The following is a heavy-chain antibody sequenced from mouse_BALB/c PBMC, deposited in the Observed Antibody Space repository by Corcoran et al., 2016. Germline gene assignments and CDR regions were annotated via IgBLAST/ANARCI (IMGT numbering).Heavy chain of an antibody. J-gene: IGHJ2*01. CDR3: ARYAYGPYYFDY. D-gene: IGHD1-1*01. V-gene: IGHV1-84*02. CDR1: GYTFTDYY. CDR2: IYPGSGNT. Sequence: QIQLQQSGPELVKPGASVKISCKASGYTFTDYYINWVKQKPGQGLEWIGWIYPGSGNTKYDEKFKGKATLTVDTSSSTAYMQLSRLTSEDTAVYFCARYAYGPYYFDYWGQGTTLTVSS.